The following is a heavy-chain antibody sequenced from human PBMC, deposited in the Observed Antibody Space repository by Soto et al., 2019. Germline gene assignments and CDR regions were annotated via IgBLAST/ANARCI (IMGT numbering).Heavy chain of an antibody. CDR2: ISYDGSNK. J-gene: IGHJ4*02. CDR3: AKVPRGVIMSYFDY. Sequence: QVQLVESGGGVVQPGRSLRLSCAASGFTFSSYGMHWVRQVPGKGLEWVAVISYDGSNKYYADSVKGRFTISRDNSKNTLYLQMNSLRAEDTAVYYCAKVPRGVIMSYFDYWGQGTLVTVSS. D-gene: IGHD2-8*01. CDR1: GFTFSSYG. V-gene: IGHV3-30*18.